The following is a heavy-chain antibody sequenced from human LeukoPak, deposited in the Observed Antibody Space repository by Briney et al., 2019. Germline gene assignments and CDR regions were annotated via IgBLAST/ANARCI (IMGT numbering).Heavy chain of an antibody. CDR1: GGSFSGYY. V-gene: IGHV4-34*01. J-gene: IGHJ6*04. CDR3: ASLGRWLRSV. CDR2: INHSGST. Sequence: KPSETLSLTCAVYGGSFSGYYWSWIRQPPGKGLEWIGEINHSGSTNYNPSLKSRVTISVDTSKNQFSLKLRSVTAADTAVYYCASLGRWLRSVWGKGTTVTVSS. D-gene: IGHD5-12*01.